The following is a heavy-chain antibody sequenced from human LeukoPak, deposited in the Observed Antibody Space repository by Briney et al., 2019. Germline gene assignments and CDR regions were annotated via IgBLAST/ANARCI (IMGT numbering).Heavy chain of an antibody. J-gene: IGHJ4*02. V-gene: IGHV3-30*04. CDR1: GFTFSSYA. CDR3: ARVLAQQVAASVHFDY. D-gene: IGHD2-15*01. Sequence: GGSLRLSCAASGFTFSSYAMHWVRQAPGKGLEWVAVISYDGSNKYYADSVKGRFTISRDNSKNTLYLQMNSLRAEDTAVYYCARVLAQQVAASVHFDYWGQGTLVTVSS. CDR2: ISYDGSNK.